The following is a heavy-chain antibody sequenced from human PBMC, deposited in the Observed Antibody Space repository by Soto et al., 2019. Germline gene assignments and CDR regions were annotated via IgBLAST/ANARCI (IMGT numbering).Heavy chain of an antibody. D-gene: IGHD6-6*01. V-gene: IGHV1-2*02. CDR3: ARDAPYSSSSGDFDY. CDR1: GYTFTGYY. CDR2: INPNSGGT. J-gene: IGHJ4*02. Sequence: ASVKVSCKASGYTFTGYYMHWVRQAPGQGLEWMGWINPNSGGTNYAQKFQGRVTMTTDTSTSTAYMELRSLRSDDTAVYYCARDAPYSSSSGDFDYWGQGTLVTVSS.